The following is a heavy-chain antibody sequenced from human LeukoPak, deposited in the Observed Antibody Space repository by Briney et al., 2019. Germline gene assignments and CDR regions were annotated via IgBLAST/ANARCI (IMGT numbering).Heavy chain of an antibody. J-gene: IGHJ4*02. CDR1: GFTFSSYA. CDR3: TKAPSDSSGYYYHD. Sequence: GGSLRLSCAASGFTFSSYAMSWVRQAPGKGLEWVSAISGSGGSTYYADSVKGRFTISRDNSKNTLYLQMNSLRAEDTAVYYCTKAPSDSSGYYYHDWGQGTLVTVSS. CDR2: ISGSGGST. V-gene: IGHV3-23*01. D-gene: IGHD3-22*01.